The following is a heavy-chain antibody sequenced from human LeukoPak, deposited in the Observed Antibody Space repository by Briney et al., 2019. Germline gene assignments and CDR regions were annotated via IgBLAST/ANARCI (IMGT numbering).Heavy chain of an antibody. CDR2: IWYYGNNK. J-gene: IGHJ4*02. D-gene: IGHD3-9*01. CDR1: GFTFSIYG. V-gene: IGHV3-33*01. Sequence: TGGSLTLLCSASGFTFSIYGMHWLPHAPGKGLVGVVVIWYYGNNKYYAHHVKGRFTISKDNSKNTLYLQMNSLRAEDTAVYYCARSTSSEYDIYHFDYWGQGTLVTVSS. CDR3: ARSTSSEYDIYHFDY.